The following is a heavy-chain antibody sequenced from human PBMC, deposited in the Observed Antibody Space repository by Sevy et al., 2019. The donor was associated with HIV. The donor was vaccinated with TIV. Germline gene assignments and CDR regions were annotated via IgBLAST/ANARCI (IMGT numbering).Heavy chain of an antibody. J-gene: IGHJ4*02. CDR3: ARGYSSSWYYFDY. CDR2: IYYSGST. CDR1: GGSISSYY. D-gene: IGHD6-13*01. V-gene: IGHV4-59*01. Sequence: SETLSLTCTVSGGSISSYYWSWIRQPPGKGLEWIGYIYYSGSTNYNPSLKSRVTISVDTSKNQFSLKLGSVTAADTAVYYCARGYSSSWYYFDYWGQGTLVTVSS.